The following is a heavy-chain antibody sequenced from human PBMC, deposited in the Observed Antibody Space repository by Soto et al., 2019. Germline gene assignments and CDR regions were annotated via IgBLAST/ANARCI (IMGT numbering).Heavy chain of an antibody. CDR2: ISWNSGSI. CDR3: AKDPSYAPSGYDGYFDY. J-gene: IGHJ4*02. Sequence: GGSLRLSCAASGFTFDDYAMHWVRQAPGKGLEWVSGISWNSGSIGYADSVKGRFTISRDNAKNSLYLQMNSLRAEDTALYYCAKDPSYAPSGYDGYFDYWGQGTLVTVSS. V-gene: IGHV3-9*01. CDR1: GFTFDDYA. D-gene: IGHD5-12*01.